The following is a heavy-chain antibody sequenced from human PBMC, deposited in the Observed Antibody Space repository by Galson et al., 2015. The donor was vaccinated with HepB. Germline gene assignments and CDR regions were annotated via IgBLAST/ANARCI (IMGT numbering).Heavy chain of an antibody. J-gene: IGHJ4*02. V-gene: IGHV1-18*04. Sequence: SVKVSCKASGYTFTSYGISWVRQAPGQGLEWMGWISAYNGNTNYAQKLQGRVTMTTDTSTSTAYMELRSLRSDDTAVYYCARSMYLRAVAGTERSDYWGQGTLVTVSS. CDR2: ISAYNGNT. D-gene: IGHD6-19*01. CDR3: ARSMYLRAVAGTERSDY. CDR1: GYTFTSYG.